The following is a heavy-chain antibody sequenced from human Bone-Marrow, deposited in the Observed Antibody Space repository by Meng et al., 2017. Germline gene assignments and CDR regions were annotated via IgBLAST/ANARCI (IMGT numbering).Heavy chain of an antibody. CDR3: ARAISGDYYFDY. Sequence: GESLKISCAASGFTFSSYDMHWVRQATGKGLEWVSAIGTAGDTYYPGSVKGRFTISRENAKNSLYLQMNSLRAGDTAVYYCARAISGDYYFDYWGQGTLVTGSS. CDR2: IGTAGDT. J-gene: IGHJ4*02. CDR1: GFTFSSYD. V-gene: IGHV3-13*01. D-gene: IGHD2-21*02.